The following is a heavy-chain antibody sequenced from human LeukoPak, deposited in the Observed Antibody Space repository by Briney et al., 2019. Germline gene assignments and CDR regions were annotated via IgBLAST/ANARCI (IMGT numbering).Heavy chain of an antibody. Sequence: PSVKVSCKVSGYTLTELSMHWVRQAPGKGLEWMGGFDPEDGETIYAQKFQGRVTITADESTSTAYMELSSLRSEDTAVYYCASSRYPLSGSFYYYYMDVWGKGTTVTISS. J-gene: IGHJ6*03. D-gene: IGHD3-10*01. V-gene: IGHV1-24*01. CDR1: GYTLTELS. CDR2: FDPEDGET. CDR3: ASSRYPLSGSFYYYYMDV.